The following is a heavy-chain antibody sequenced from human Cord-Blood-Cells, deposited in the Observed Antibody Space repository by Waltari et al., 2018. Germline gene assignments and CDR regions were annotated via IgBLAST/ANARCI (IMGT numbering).Heavy chain of an antibody. V-gene: IGHV4-39*07. Sequence: QLQLQESGPGLVKPSETLSLTCTVSGGSISSSSYYWGWIRQPPGKGLEWIGSIYYSGGTYYNPPLKSRVTISVDTSKSQFSLKLSSVTAADTAVYYCARVQGGATDAFDIWGQGTMVTVSS. CDR1: GGSISSSSYY. CDR2: IYYSGGT. CDR3: ARVQGGATDAFDI. J-gene: IGHJ3*02. D-gene: IGHD1-26*01.